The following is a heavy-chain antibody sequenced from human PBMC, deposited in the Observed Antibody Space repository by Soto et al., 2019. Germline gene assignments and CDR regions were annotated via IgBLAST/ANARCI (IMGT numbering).Heavy chain of an antibody. Sequence: QVQLVESGGGVVQPGRSLRLSCAASGSTFGSYGMPWVGQAPGKGLEWVAVISYDGSNKYYADSVKGRFTISRDNSKNTLYLQMNSLRAEDTAVYYCAKALYYYYYMDVWGKGTTVTVSS. V-gene: IGHV3-30*18. J-gene: IGHJ6*03. CDR1: GSTFGSYG. CDR3: AKALYYYYYMDV. CDR2: ISYDGSNK.